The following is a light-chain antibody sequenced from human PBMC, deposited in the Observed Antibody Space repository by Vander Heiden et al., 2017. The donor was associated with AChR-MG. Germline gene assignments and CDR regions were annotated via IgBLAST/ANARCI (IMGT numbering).Light chain of an antibody. CDR1: QSISSW. V-gene: IGKV1-5*01. J-gene: IGKJ5*01. CDR3: QQYNSYL. Sequence: DIQMTQPPSTLSSSVGDRVTITCRASQSISSWLAWYQQKPGKAPKLLIYDASSLESGVPSRFSGSGSGTEFTLTISSLQPDDFATYYCQQYNSYLFGQGTRLEIK. CDR2: DAS.